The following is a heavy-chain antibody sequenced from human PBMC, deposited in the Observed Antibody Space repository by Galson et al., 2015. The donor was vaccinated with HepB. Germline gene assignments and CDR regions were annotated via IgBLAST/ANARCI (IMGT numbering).Heavy chain of an antibody. D-gene: IGHD6-19*01. J-gene: IGHJ6*02. CDR3: ATGGAVSGALYYYGMDV. CDR2: INPNNGDT. V-gene: IGHV1-2*06. CDR1: AYTFTNNY. Sequence: SVKVSCKASAYTFTNNYVHWVRQAPGQRLEWMGRINPNNGDTNYAQKFQGRVTMTRDTSISTAFMQLSSLTSGDTALYYCATGGAVSGALYYYGMDVWGQGTAVTVS.